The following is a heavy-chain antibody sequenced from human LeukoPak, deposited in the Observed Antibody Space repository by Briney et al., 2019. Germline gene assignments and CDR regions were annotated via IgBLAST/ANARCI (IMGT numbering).Heavy chain of an antibody. J-gene: IGHJ5*02. V-gene: IGHV3-30*04. Sequence: GGSLRLSCAASGFTFSSYAMHWVRQAPGKGLEWVAVISYDGSNKYYADSVKGRFTISRDNSKNTLYLQMNSLRTEDTAVYYCARDLRGPSGGWHNWFDPWGQGTLVTVSS. D-gene: IGHD6-19*01. CDR3: ARDLRGPSGGWHNWFDP. CDR2: ISYDGSNK. CDR1: GFTFSSYA.